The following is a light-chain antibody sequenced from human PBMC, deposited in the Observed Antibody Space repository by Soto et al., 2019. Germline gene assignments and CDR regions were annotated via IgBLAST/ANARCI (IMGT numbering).Light chain of an antibody. CDR3: SSYTSSSTL. CDR1: SSDVGGYNY. J-gene: IGLJ1*01. V-gene: IGLV2-14*01. CDR2: AVT. Sequence: QSALTQPASVSGSPGQSITISCTGTSSDVGGYNYVSWYQQHPGKAPKLMIYAVTDRPSGVSSRLSGSKPANTASLTISGLQAEDEADYYCSSYTSSSTLFGTGTKVTVL.